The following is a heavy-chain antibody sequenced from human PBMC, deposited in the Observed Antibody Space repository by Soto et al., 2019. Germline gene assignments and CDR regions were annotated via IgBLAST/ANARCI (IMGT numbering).Heavy chain of an antibody. CDR1: GGSISSDY. CDR2: IYYSGSA. D-gene: IGHD6-6*01. V-gene: IGHV4-59*12. J-gene: IGHJ3*02. Sequence: SETLSLTCTVSGGSISSDYLSWIRQRPGKGLEWIGYIYYSGSANYNPSLKSRVTISVDTSKNQFSLKLSSVTAADTAVYYCARGNLVAQASAAFDIWGQGTMVTVSS. CDR3: ARGNLVAQASAAFDI.